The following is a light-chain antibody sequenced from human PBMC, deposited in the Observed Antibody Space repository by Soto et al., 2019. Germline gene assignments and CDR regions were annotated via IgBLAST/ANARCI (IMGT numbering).Light chain of an antibody. CDR2: DAS. CDR1: QSISSW. Sequence: DIQMTQSPSTLSASVGDRVTITCRASQSISSWLAWYQQKPGKAPKLLIYDASSLESGVPSRFSGSGSGTEFTLTISSLQPDDFATYSCQQYKSYSQTFGQGTKVEIK. CDR3: QQYKSYSQT. J-gene: IGKJ1*01. V-gene: IGKV1-5*01.